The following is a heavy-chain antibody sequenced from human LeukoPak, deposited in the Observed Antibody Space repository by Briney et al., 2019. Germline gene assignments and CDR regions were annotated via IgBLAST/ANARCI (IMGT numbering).Heavy chain of an antibody. V-gene: IGHV3-7*01. Sequence: GGSLRLSCAASGFTFSNYWMSWVRQAPGKGLEWVANIKEDGSAKYYVASVKGRFTISRDNAKNSLYLQMNSLRAEDTAMYYCARAGQEWFGELGFDSWGQGTLVTVSS. CDR1: GFTFSNYW. CDR3: ARAGQEWFGELGFDS. D-gene: IGHD3-10*01. CDR2: IKEDGSAK. J-gene: IGHJ4*02.